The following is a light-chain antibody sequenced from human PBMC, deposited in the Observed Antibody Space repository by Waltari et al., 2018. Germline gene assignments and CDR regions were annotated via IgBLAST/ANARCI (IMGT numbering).Light chain of an antibody. CDR2: RAS. CDR1: QHISTW. CDR3: QQYETYST. Sequence: DIQMTQSPSTLSASVGDRVTITCRASQHISTWLAWYQPKPGKAPKLLIYRASNLQSGVPSRFSGSGSGTEFTLTISSLQPDDFATYYCQQYETYSTFGQGTKLEIK. J-gene: IGKJ2*01. V-gene: IGKV1-5*03.